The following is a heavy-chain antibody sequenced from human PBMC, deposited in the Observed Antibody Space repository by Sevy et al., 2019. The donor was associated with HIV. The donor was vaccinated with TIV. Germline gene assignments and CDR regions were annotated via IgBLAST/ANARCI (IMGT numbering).Heavy chain of an antibody. Sequence: GGSLRLSCAASGFTFSSDSMNWVRQAPGKGLEWVSSISSSSSYIYYADSVKGRFTISRDNAKNSLYLQMNSLRAEDRAVYYCARTSLPSCGGDCYAFDIWGQGTMVTVSS. V-gene: IGHV3-21*01. D-gene: IGHD2-21*02. CDR1: GFTFSSDS. CDR2: ISSSSSYI. J-gene: IGHJ3*02. CDR3: ARTSLPSCGGDCYAFDI.